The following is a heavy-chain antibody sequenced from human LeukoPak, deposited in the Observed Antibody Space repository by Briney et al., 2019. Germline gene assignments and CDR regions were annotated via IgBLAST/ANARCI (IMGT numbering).Heavy chain of an antibody. CDR2: ISYDGSNK. V-gene: IGHV3-30*18. CDR1: GFTFISYG. CDR3: AKDRGIVFFDY. Sequence: PGRSLRLSCAASGFTFISYGMHWVRQAPGKGLEWVAVISYDGSNKYYAGSVKGRFTISRDNSKNTLYLQMNSLRAEDTAVYYCAKDRGIVFFDYWGQGTLVTVSS. J-gene: IGHJ4*02. D-gene: IGHD1-26*01.